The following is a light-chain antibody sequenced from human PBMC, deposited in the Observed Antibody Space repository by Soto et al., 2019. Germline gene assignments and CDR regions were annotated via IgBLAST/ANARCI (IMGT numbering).Light chain of an antibody. J-gene: IGKJ1*01. Sequence: GLPHSPGTLSLSPGERATLSCRASQSVSSNHLAWYQQKPGQAPRLLIYGGSSRATGIPDRFSGSGSGTDFTLTISRLEHEDSAVYYCQQYGSSGTFGQGTKVDIK. V-gene: IGKV3-20*01. CDR1: QSVSSNH. CDR3: QQYGSSGT. CDR2: GGS.